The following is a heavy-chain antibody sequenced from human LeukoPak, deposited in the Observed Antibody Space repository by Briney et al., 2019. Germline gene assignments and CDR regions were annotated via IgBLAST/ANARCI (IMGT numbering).Heavy chain of an antibody. J-gene: IGHJ6*03. CDR1: GGSISSYY. Sequence: SETLSLTCTVSGGSISSYYWGWIRQPPGKGLEWIGSIYYSGSTYYNPSLKSRVTISVDTSKNQFSLKLSSVTAADTAVYYCARDLGGGWTGYYYYMDVWGKGTTVTVSS. D-gene: IGHD3-16*01. CDR2: IYYSGST. CDR3: ARDLGGGWTGYYYYMDV. V-gene: IGHV4-39*07.